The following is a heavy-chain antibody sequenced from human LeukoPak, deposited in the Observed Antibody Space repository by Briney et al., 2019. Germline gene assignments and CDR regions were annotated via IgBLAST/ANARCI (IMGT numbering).Heavy chain of an antibody. J-gene: IGHJ4*02. V-gene: IGHV4-34*01. Sequence: PSETLSLTCAVYGGSFSGYYWSWIRQPPGKGLEWIGEINHSGSTNYNPSLKSRVTISVDTSKNQFSLKLSSVTAADTAVYYCARGYASYSSSWYRLEYYFDYWGQGTLVTVSS. D-gene: IGHD6-13*01. CDR1: GGSFSGYY. CDR2: INHSGST. CDR3: ARGYASYSSSWYRLEYYFDY.